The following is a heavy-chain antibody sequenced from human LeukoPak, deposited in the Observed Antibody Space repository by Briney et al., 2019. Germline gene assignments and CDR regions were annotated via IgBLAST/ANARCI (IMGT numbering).Heavy chain of an antibody. CDR1: VFTFDDYA. Sequence: PGGSLRLSCAPSVFTFDDYAMHWVRQAPGKGLEWFSGFCWNSGSIGYADSVKGRFTISRDNDKNSLYLQMNSLRAEDTALYYCAKELGTPLSRGAFDIWGQGTMVTVSS. D-gene: IGHD7-27*01. CDR3: AKELGTPLSRGAFDI. V-gene: IGHV3-9*01. CDR2: FCWNSGSI. J-gene: IGHJ3*02.